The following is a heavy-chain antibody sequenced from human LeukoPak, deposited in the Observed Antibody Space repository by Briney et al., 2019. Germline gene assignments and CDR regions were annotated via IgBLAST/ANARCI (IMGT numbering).Heavy chain of an antibody. D-gene: IGHD3-22*01. CDR1: GFTFSSYS. CDR3: AKESDSTHSYNWFDP. CDR2: ISGSGGTT. Sequence: PGGSLRLSCAASGFTFSSYSMNWVRQAPGKGLEWVSAISGSGGTTYYADSVKGRFTISRDNSKNTLYLQMNSLRAEDTAVYYCAKESDSTHSYNWFDPWGQGTLVTVS. J-gene: IGHJ5*02. V-gene: IGHV3-23*01.